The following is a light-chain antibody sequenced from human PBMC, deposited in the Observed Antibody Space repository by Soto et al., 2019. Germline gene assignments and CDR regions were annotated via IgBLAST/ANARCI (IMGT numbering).Light chain of an antibody. CDR3: QQYDKWPHT. J-gene: IGKJ2*01. CDR1: QNLSRH. Sequence: EMVMTQSPATLSVSPGERATLPRRASQNLSRHLAWYQQPPGQAPPPHLFYASTRATGIPARFRGSGSGTDFTLTISSLQSEDFAVYYCQQYDKWPHTFGQGTKLEIK. CDR2: YAS. V-gene: IGKV3-15*01.